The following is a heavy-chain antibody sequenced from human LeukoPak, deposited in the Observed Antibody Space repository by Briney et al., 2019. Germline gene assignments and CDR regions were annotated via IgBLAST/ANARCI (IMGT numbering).Heavy chain of an antibody. J-gene: IGHJ5*02. CDR1: GGSISSGGYY. CDR2: IYHSGST. CDR3: ARRRFLRTNGVRNNWFDP. D-gene: IGHD2-8*01. Sequence: SETLSLTCTVSGGSISSGGYYWRWIRQPPGKGLEWIGYIYHSGSTYYNPSLKSRVTISVDRSKNQFSLKLSSVTAADTAVYYCARRRFLRTNGVRNNWFDPWGQGTLVTVSS. V-gene: IGHV4-30-2*01.